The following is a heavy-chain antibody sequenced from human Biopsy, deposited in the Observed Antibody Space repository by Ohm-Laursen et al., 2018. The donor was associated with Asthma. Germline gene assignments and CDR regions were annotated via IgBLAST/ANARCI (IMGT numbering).Heavy chain of an antibody. D-gene: IGHD3-9*01. V-gene: IGHV1-3*04. CDR2: VNTGNGDT. CDR3: ARTYYDFLTGQVKDVFGV. Sequence: GPSVKVSCKASGYNFISFAIHWVRQAPGQRLEWMGWVNTGNGDTKYSQKFQGRVTITRDTSASTAYMGLRSLRSEDTATYYCARTYYDFLTGQVKDVFGVWGQGTMVTVSS. J-gene: IGHJ3*01. CDR1: GYNFISFA.